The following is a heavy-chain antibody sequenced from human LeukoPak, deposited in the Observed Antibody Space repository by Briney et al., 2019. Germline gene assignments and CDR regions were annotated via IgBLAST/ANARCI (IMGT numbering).Heavy chain of an antibody. V-gene: IGHV5-51*01. Sequence: GESLKLSCKCSGYNFTNYWIGWVRQMPGKGLEWVGMIYPDDSDTRYSPSFQGQVTISADKSINTACLQWGSLKASDTAMYYCARQGSYSSSWYNIDYWGQGTPVTVSS. D-gene: IGHD6-13*01. J-gene: IGHJ4*02. CDR2: IYPDDSDT. CDR3: ARQGSYSSSWYNIDY. CDR1: GYNFTNYW.